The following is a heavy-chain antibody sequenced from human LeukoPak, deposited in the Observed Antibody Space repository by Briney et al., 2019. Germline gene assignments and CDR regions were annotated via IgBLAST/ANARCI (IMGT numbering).Heavy chain of an antibody. V-gene: IGHV4-39*01. CDR2: IYYSGST. CDR3: ARRDGRGGGAFDI. CDR1: GGSISSSSYY. D-gene: IGHD5-24*01. Sequence: SETLSLTCTVSGGSISSSSYYWGWIRQPPGKGLEWIGSIYYSGSTYYNPSLKSRVTISVDTSKNQFSLKLSSVTAADTAVYYCARRDGRGGGAFDIWGQGTMVTVSS. J-gene: IGHJ3*02.